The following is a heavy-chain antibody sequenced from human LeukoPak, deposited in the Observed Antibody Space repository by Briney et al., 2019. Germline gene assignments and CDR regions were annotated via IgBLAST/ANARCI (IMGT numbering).Heavy chain of an antibody. Sequence: GGSLRLSCAASGFSFSSHGMHWVRQAPGKGLEWVAFIRYDESNKYYADSVKGRFTISRDNPKNTLFLQMNSLRAEDTAVYYCARDLRYYYDSSGYYVPYYYYGMDVWGQGTTVTVSS. V-gene: IGHV3-30*02. CDR3: ARDLRYYYDSSGYYVPYYYYGMDV. J-gene: IGHJ6*02. CDR1: GFSFSSHG. D-gene: IGHD3-22*01. CDR2: IRYDESNK.